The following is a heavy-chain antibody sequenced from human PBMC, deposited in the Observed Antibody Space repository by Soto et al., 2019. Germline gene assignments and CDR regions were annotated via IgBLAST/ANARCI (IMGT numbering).Heavy chain of an antibody. CDR1: GGSIVSSNC. CDR2: IYHSGST. Sequence: SETLSLTCAVSGGSIVSSNCWSVFRQPPGKGLERIGEIYHSGSTNYNPSLKSRVTISVDKSKNQFSLKLSSVTAADTAVYYCARRRDSSSWVYYYYGMDVWGQGTTVTVSS. J-gene: IGHJ6*02. D-gene: IGHD6-6*01. CDR3: ARRRDSSSWVYYYYGMDV. V-gene: IGHV4-4*02.